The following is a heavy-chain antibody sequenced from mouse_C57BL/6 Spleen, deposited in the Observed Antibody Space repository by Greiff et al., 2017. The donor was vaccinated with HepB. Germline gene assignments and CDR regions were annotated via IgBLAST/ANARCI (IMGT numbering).Heavy chain of an antibody. J-gene: IGHJ2*01. Sequence: QVQLQQPGAELVRPGTSVKLSCKASGYTFTSYWMHWVKQRPGQGLEWIGVIDPSDSYTNYNQKFKGKATLTVDTYSSTAYMQLSSLTSEDSAVYYCASSWGYFDYWGQGTTRTVSS. CDR1: GYTFTSYW. D-gene: IGHD4-1*01. CDR2: IDPSDSYT. V-gene: IGHV1-59*01. CDR3: ASSWGYFDY.